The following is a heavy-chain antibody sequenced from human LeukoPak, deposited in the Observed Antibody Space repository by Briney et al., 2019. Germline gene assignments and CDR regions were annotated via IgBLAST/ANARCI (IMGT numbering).Heavy chain of an antibody. Sequence: GGSLRLSCVASGFSITNAWMNWVRQAPGKGLEWVGRIKSKTDGGTTDYAAPVKGRFSISRDDSKDTLYLQMNRPKTEDTAVYYCTIDRGDYGIPYWGQGTLVTVSS. CDR3: TIDRGDYGIPY. D-gene: IGHD4-17*01. CDR2: IKSKTDGGTT. J-gene: IGHJ4*02. V-gene: IGHV3-15*07. CDR1: GFSITNAW.